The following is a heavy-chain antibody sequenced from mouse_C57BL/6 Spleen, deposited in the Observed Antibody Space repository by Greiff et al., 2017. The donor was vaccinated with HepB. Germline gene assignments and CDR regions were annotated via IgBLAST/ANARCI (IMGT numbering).Heavy chain of an antibody. CDR3: ARPAGTGYYFDY. Sequence: VQLQQSGAELVRPGTSVKVSCKASGYAFTNYLIEWVKQRPGQGLEWIGVINPGSGGTNYNEKFKGKATLTADKSSSTAYMQLSSLTSEDSAVYFGARPAGTGYYFDYWGQGTTLTVSS. CDR1: GYAFTNYL. V-gene: IGHV1-54*01. CDR2: INPGSGGT. D-gene: IGHD3-3*01. J-gene: IGHJ2*01.